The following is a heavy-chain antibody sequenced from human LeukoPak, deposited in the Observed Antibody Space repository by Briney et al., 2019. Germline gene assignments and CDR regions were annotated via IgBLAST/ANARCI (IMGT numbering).Heavy chain of an antibody. V-gene: IGHV1-69*13. Sequence: SVKVSCKASGGTFSSYAISRVRQAPGQGLEWMGGIIPIFGTANYAQKFQGRVTITADESTSTAYMELSSLISEDTAVYYCARDLGIAVAGYYFDYWGQGTLVTVSS. D-gene: IGHD6-19*01. CDR1: GGTFSSYA. CDR3: ARDLGIAVAGYYFDY. CDR2: IIPIFGTA. J-gene: IGHJ4*02.